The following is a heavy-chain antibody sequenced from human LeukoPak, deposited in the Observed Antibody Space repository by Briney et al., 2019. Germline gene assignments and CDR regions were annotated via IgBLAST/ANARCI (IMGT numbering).Heavy chain of an antibody. D-gene: IGHD3-10*01. V-gene: IGHV1-2*02. CDR2: INPNSGGT. Sequence: GASVKVSCKASGYTFSSYLMHWVRQAPGQGLEWMGWINPNSGGTNYAQKFQGRVTMTRDTSISTAYMELSRLRSDDTAVYYCARVGVRGVYNWFDPWGQGTLVTVSS. CDR1: GYTFSSYL. J-gene: IGHJ5*02. CDR3: ARVGVRGVYNWFDP.